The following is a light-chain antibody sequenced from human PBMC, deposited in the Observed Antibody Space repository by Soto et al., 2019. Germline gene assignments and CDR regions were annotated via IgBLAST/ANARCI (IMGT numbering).Light chain of an antibody. J-gene: IGKJ4*01. CDR2: TAS. V-gene: IGKV1-12*01. CDR1: QGISSW. Sequence: DIQLTQSPSYVSASVGDRVTITCRASQGISSWLGWYQQKPGKAPNLLIHTASSLQSGVPSRFSGSGSVTDFTLTISSLQPEDFATYYCQQANSFPLTFVGGTKVEIK. CDR3: QQANSFPLT.